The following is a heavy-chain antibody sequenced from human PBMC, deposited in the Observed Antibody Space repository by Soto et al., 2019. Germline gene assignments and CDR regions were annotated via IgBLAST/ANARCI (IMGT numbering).Heavy chain of an antibody. Sequence: ASVNVSCKSSGYTFTGCYIHWVRQAPGQGLECMGWINPNSGGTNYAQKFQGWVTMTRDTSISTAYMELSRLRSDDTAVYYCARGLGFGVVYGMDVWGQGTTVTVSS. CDR3: ARGLGFGVVYGMDV. CDR2: INPNSGGT. V-gene: IGHV1-2*04. D-gene: IGHD3-3*01. CDR1: GYTFTGCY. J-gene: IGHJ6*02.